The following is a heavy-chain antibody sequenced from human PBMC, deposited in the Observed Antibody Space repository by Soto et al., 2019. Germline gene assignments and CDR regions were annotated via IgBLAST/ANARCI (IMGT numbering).Heavy chain of an antibody. J-gene: IGHJ4*02. Sequence: GASVKVSCKTSGFTFSTSAVHWVRQDRGHRLQWIGWIDVGSGNANYAQMLQERVTISRDMSTSTVYMELSSLRSEDTAVYFCASGIQLWLRRINNGYSGWGQGTLVTVSS. CDR2: IDVGSGNA. D-gene: IGHD5-18*01. CDR1: GFTFSTSA. CDR3: ASGIQLWLRRINNGYSG. V-gene: IGHV1-58*01.